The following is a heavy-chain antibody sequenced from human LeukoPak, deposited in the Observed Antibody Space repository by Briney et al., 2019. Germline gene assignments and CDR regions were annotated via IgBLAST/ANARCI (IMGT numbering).Heavy chain of an antibody. V-gene: IGHV4-61*02. D-gene: IGHD6-13*01. CDR2: IYTSGST. J-gene: IGHJ4*02. CDR1: GGSISSGSYY. CDR3: AKELAAAGFDY. Sequence: NPSETLSLTCTVSGGSISSGSYYWSWIRQPAGKGLEWIGRIYTSGSTNYNPSLKSRVTISVDTSKNQFSLKLSSVTAADTAVYYCAKELAAAGFDYWGQGTLVTVSS.